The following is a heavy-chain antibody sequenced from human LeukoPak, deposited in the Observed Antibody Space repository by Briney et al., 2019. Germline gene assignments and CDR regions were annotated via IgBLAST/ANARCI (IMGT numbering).Heavy chain of an antibody. CDR3: AREGVSMIRGIIFNYYGMDV. J-gene: IGHJ6*02. CDR1: GDSISSNNAA. D-gene: IGHD3-10*01. Sequence: SQTHSLTCVISGDSISSNNAAWNWIRQSPSRGLEWLGRTYYKSKWYDDYAVSVKSRITIKPDTSRNQFSLQLKSVTPEDTAVYYCAREGVSMIRGIIFNYYGMDVWGQGTAVSVSS. CDR2: TYYKSKWYD. V-gene: IGHV6-1*01.